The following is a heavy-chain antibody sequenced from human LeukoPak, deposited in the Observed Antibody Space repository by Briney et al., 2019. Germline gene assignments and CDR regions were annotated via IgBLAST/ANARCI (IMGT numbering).Heavy chain of an antibody. Sequence: SETLSLTCNVSGGSISGYHWSWIRQPPGKGLEWLGYIYYSGSSNYNPSLKSRVTMSADTSKNQFSLKLSSVTAADTAVYYCARVPRSYYYYYYMDVWGKGTTVTISS. J-gene: IGHJ6*03. CDR3: ARVPRSYYYYYYMDV. CDR2: IYYSGSS. CDR1: GGSISGYH. V-gene: IGHV4-59*01.